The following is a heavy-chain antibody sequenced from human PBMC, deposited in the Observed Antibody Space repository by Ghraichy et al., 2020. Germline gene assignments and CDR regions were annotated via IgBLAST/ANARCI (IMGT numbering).Heavy chain of an antibody. J-gene: IGHJ4*02. CDR1: GFTFDDYT. D-gene: IGHD2-15*01. CDR3: AKLAAATESVHSISDY. Sequence: GGSLRLSCAASGFTFDDYTMHWVRQAPGKGLEWVSLISWDGGSTYYADSVKGRFTISRDNSKNSLYLQMNSLRTEDTALYYCAKLAAATESVHSISDYWGKGTLVTVSS. V-gene: IGHV3-43*01. CDR2: ISWDGGST.